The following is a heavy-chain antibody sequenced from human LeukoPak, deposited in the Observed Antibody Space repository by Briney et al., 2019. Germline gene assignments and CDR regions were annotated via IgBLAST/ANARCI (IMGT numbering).Heavy chain of an antibody. D-gene: IGHD3-3*01. Sequence: SVKVSCKASGGTFISYAISWVRQAPGQGLEWMGGIIPIFGTANYAQKFQGRVTITADESTSTAYMELSSLRSEDTAVYYCARGGVRGELRFLKYYFDYWGQGTLVTVSS. CDR3: ARGGVRGELRFLKYYFDY. V-gene: IGHV1-69*13. CDR1: GGTFISYA. J-gene: IGHJ4*02. CDR2: IIPIFGTA.